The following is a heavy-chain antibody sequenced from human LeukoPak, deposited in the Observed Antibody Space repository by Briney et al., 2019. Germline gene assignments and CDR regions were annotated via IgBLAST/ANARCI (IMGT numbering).Heavy chain of an antibody. CDR1: GYTFTDSY. D-gene: IGHD3-3*01. Sequence: SVKVSCKASGYTFTDSYVHWVRQAPGQGLEWMGGIIPIFGTANYAQKFQGRVTITADESTSTAYMELSSLRSEDTAVYYCARYYDFWSGYFGYWGQGTLVTVSS. J-gene: IGHJ4*02. V-gene: IGHV1-69*13. CDR3: ARYYDFWSGYFGY. CDR2: IIPIFGTA.